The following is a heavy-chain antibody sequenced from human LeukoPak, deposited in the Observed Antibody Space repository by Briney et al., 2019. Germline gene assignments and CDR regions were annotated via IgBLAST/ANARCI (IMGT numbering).Heavy chain of an antibody. J-gene: IGHJ6*03. D-gene: IGHD3-10*01. CDR2: IKEDGSEK. CDR1: GFSISSYC. Sequence: GGSLRLSCAASGFSISSYCMTWVRQAPGKGLEWVANIKEDGSEKYYVDSVKGRFTIARDNAKNSLYLQMNSLRAEDTAVYYCARDGADMVLAQSFPTRRYYYYYYMDVWGKGTTVTVSS. V-gene: IGHV3-7*01. CDR3: ARDGADMVLAQSFPTRRYYYYYYMDV.